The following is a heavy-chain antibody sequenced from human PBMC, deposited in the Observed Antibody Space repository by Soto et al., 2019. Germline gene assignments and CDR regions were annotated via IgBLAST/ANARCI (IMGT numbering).Heavy chain of an antibody. D-gene: IGHD6-13*01. CDR2: IYPDDAET. CDR1: GYIFTTYW. Sequence: GESLKISCKGSGYIFTTYWIAWVRQMPGKGLEWMGIIYPDDAETRYSPSFQGQVTISADKSNSTAYLQWSSLKASDSAMYYCATPPGAAAGSDYWGQGTLVTVSS. CDR3: ATPPGAAAGSDY. J-gene: IGHJ4*02. V-gene: IGHV5-51*01.